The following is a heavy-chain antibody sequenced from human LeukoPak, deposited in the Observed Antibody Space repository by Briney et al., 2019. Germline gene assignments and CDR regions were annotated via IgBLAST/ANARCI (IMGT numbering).Heavy chain of an antibody. CDR1: GGSISSYY. CDR3: ARARGPTFDY. Sequence: KPSETLSLTCTVSGGSISSYYWSWIRQPPGKGLEWIGYIYYSGSTNYNPSLKSRVTISVDTSKNQFSLKLSSVTAADTAVYYRARARGPTFDYWGQGTLVTVSS. D-gene: IGHD3-16*01. V-gene: IGHV4-59*12. J-gene: IGHJ4*02. CDR2: IYYSGST.